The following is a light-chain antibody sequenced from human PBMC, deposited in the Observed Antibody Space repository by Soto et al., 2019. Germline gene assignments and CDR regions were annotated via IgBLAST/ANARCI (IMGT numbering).Light chain of an antibody. J-gene: IGLJ1*01. V-gene: IGLV2-14*01. CDR2: EVS. CDR3: SSYTSSSTLV. Sequence: QSALTQPASVSGSPGQSITISCTGTSSDVGGYNYVSWYQQHPGKAPKLMIYEVSNRPSGVSNRFSGSKSGNTASLPISGLQAEDEDDYYCSSYTSSSTLVFGTGTKVTVL. CDR1: SSDVGGYNY.